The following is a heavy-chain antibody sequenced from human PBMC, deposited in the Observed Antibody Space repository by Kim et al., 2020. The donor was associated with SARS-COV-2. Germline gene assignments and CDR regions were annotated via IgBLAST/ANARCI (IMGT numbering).Heavy chain of an antibody. J-gene: IGHJ6*02. CDR1: GGSISSSSYY. V-gene: IGHV4-39*01. CDR2: IYYSGTN. Sequence: SETLSLTCTVSGGSISSSSYYWGWIRQPPGQGLEWIGSIYYSGTNYYNSSLKSRGTISVDTSKNQFSLRLSSMTAADTAVYYCAGGSGSHYKAFMDVWGQGTTVTVSS. CDR3: AGGSGSHYKAFMDV. D-gene: IGHD3-10*01.